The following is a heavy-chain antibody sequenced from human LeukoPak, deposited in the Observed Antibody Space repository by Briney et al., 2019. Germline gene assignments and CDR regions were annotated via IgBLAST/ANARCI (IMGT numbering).Heavy chain of an antibody. J-gene: IGHJ3*02. CDR3: AKDYYDSSGYYNDAFDM. D-gene: IGHD3-22*01. CDR1: GFTFSYYG. Sequence: PGGSLRLSCAASGFTFSYYGMHWVRQAPGKGLEWVAAISYDGSNKYYAESVKGRFTISRDNSKNTLYLQMNSLRAEDTAVYYCAKDYYDSSGYYNDAFDMWGQGTMVTVSS. CDR2: ISYDGSNK. V-gene: IGHV3-30*18.